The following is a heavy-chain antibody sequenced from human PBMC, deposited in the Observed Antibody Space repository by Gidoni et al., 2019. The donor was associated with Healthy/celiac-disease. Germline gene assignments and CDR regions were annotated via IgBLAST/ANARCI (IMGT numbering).Heavy chain of an antibody. Sequence: QVQLVESGRGVVQPGRSLRLSCASSGFTFSSYAMHWVRQAPGKGLEWVAVISYEGSKKYYADSVKGRFTISRDNSKNTLYLQMNSLRAEDTAVYYCASGGGDRSDFDYWGQGTLVTVSS. CDR3: ASGGGDRSDFDY. D-gene: IGHD2-21*02. CDR2: ISYEGSKK. CDR1: GFTFSSYA. V-gene: IGHV3-30-3*01. J-gene: IGHJ4*02.